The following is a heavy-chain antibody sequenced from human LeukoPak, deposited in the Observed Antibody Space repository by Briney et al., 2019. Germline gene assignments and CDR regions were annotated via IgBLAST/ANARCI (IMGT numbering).Heavy chain of an antibody. CDR2: ISGSGGST. J-gene: IGHJ4*02. CDR3: ASLVGFRPY. Sequence: GGSLRLSCAASGFTFSSYTMSWVRQAPGTGLEWVSAISGSGGSTYYADSLKGRFTISRDNSKNTLYLQMNSLRAEDTAVYYCASLVGFRPYWGQGTLVSVSS. CDR1: GFTFSSYT. V-gene: IGHV3-23*01. D-gene: IGHD2-15*01.